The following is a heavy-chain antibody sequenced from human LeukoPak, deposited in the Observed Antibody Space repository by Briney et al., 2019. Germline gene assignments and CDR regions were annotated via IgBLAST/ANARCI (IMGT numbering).Heavy chain of an antibody. V-gene: IGHV3-7*01. D-gene: IGHD1-26*01. Sequence: GGSLRLSCAASGLTYSSYWMTWVRQAPGKGLEWVANIKQDGSEKYYVDSVKGRFTISRDNAKNSLYLEMNSLRVEDTAVYYCASGGWEVLDHWGQGTLVTVSS. CDR3: ASGGWEVLDH. CDR2: IKQDGSEK. J-gene: IGHJ4*02. CDR1: GLTYSSYW.